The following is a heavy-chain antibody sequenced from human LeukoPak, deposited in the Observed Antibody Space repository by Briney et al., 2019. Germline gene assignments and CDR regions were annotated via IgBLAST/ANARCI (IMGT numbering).Heavy chain of an antibody. CDR2: ISSSGSTI. V-gene: IGHV3-48*03. J-gene: IGHJ4*02. CDR3: ARAYYDILTGYYGSAPPFYYFDY. Sequence: GGSLRLSCAASGFTFSSYEMNWVRQAPGKGLEWVSYISSSGSTIYYADSVKGRFTISRDNAKNSLYLQMKSLRAEDTAVYYCARAYYDILTGYYGSAPPFYYFDYWGQGTLVTVSS. D-gene: IGHD3-9*01. CDR1: GFTFSSYE.